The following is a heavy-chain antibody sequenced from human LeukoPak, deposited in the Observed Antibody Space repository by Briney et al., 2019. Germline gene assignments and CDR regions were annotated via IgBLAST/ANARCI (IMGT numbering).Heavy chain of an antibody. CDR1: GFTFSTYG. Sequence: GGSLRLSCAASGFTFSTYGMHWVRQAPGKGLEWVAVTSYDGSNKYYADSVKGRFTISRDNSKNTLYLQMNSLRAEDTAVYYCAKDGVEDCSGGSCYSYFDYWGQGTLVTVSS. CDR2: TSYDGSNK. V-gene: IGHV3-30*18. D-gene: IGHD2-15*01. CDR3: AKDGVEDCSGGSCYSYFDY. J-gene: IGHJ4*02.